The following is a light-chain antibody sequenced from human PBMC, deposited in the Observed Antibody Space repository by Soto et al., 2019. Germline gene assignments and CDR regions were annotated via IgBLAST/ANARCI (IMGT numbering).Light chain of an antibody. Sequence: EIVLTQSPATLSLFPGERATLSCRASQSVSSYLAWYQQGPGQAPRLLIYDASHRATGIPARFSGSGSGTDFTLTISSLEPEDVAVYYCQQRSNWPLTFGGGTKVEIK. CDR3: QQRSNWPLT. CDR2: DAS. CDR1: QSVSSY. J-gene: IGKJ4*01. V-gene: IGKV3-11*01.